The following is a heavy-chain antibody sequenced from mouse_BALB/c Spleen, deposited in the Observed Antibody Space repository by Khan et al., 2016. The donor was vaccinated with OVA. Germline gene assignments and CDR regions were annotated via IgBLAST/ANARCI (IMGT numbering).Heavy chain of an antibody. J-gene: IGHJ1*01. CDR1: GLSLTSYG. V-gene: IGHV2-6-1*01. Sequence: VQLKEPGPGLVAPSQSLSFTCTIPGLSLTSYGVYRVRQPPGRGLEWLVVIWSQGHTTNKSALKSRLSISQDNSQRQGCLKMNNLKTEDTDINSCLITSIDNLNSHVFLKINCLHTFDTASVSCAKHVYYGHDGPFFDVRGAGTTLTVPS. D-gene: IGHD2-2*01. CDR3: LITSIDNLNSHVFLKINCLHTFDTASVSCAKHVYYGHDGPFFDV. CDR2: IWSQGHT.